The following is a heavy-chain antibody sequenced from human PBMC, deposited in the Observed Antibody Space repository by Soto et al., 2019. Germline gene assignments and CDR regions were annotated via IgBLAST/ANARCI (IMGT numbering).Heavy chain of an antibody. Sequence: GGSLRLSCAASGFTFSDYYMTWIRQAPGKGLEWVSYISSSGTTIYYADSVKGRFTISRDNAKNSLNLQMNSLRAEDTAVYYCARDSSGWYYFDYWGQGTLVTVSS. D-gene: IGHD6-19*01. J-gene: IGHJ4*02. CDR2: ISSSGTTI. CDR1: GFTFSDYY. V-gene: IGHV3-11*01. CDR3: ARDSSGWYYFDY.